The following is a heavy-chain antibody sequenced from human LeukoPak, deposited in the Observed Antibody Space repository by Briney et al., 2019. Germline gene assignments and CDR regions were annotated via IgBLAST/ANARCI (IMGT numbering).Heavy chain of an antibody. D-gene: IGHD2-15*01. CDR3: TQLLLRGPTA. CDR2: INQVGTET. V-gene: IGHV3-7*01. J-gene: IGHJ4*02. Sequence: GGSLRLACAVSGFTFSNYYMSWVRQAPGRGLEWVANINQVGTETFYVDSVKGRFTVSRDNARNSLYLQMSSLRAEDTAVYYCTQLLLRGPTAWGQGTLVTVSS. CDR1: GFTFSNYY.